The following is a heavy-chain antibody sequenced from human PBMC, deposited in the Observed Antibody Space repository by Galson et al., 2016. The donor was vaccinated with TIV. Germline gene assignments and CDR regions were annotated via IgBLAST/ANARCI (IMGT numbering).Heavy chain of an antibody. J-gene: IGHJ6*02. CDR2: IWYDGSIK. CDR3: ARIIVSYGMDV. Sequence: SLRLSCAASGYTFSSYGMHWVRQAPGKGLEWVAVIWYDGSIKYNEDSVKGRFTISRDKSKNTLYLAMSSLRAEDTAVYYCARIIVSYGMDVWGQGTTVTGSS. CDR1: GYTFSSYG. D-gene: IGHD2/OR15-2a*01. V-gene: IGHV3-33*01.